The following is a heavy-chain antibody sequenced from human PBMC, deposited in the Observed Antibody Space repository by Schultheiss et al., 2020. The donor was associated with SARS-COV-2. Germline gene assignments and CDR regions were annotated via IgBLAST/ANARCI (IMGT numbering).Heavy chain of an antibody. Sequence: ASVKVSCKASGGTFSSYAINWVRQATGQGLEWMGWMNPNSGNTGYAQKFQGRVTMTRDASISTAYMELSRLRFDDTAVYYCASRTGNPRLNYYYYYMDVWGKGTTVTVSS. D-gene: IGHD4-23*01. CDR1: GGTFSSYA. CDR3: ASRTGNPRLNYYYYYMDV. J-gene: IGHJ6*03. V-gene: IGHV1-8*02. CDR2: MNPNSGNT.